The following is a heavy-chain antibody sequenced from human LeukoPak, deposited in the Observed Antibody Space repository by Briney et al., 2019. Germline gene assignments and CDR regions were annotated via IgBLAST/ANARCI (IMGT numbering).Heavy chain of an antibody. J-gene: IGHJ4*02. D-gene: IGHD6-13*01. CDR3: ASRNIAAAGKTDY. V-gene: IGHV3-30-3*01. CDR2: ISYDGSNK. Sequence: GRSLRLSCAASGFTFSSYAMHWVRQAPGKGLEWVAVISYDGSNKYYADSVKGRFTISRDNSKNTLYLQMNSLRAEDTAVYYCASRNIAAAGKTDYWGQGTLVTVSS. CDR1: GFTFSSYA.